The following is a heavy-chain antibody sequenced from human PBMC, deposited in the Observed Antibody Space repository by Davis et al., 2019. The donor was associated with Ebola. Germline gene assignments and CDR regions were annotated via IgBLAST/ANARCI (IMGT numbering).Heavy chain of an antibody. Sequence: GESLKISCAVSGFTFSNYNMNWVRQTPGKGLEWVSHISDDSSSTYYADSVKGRFTISRDNSKNTLYLQMNSLRAEDTAVYYFAKRSAFDIWGQGTMVTVSS. J-gene: IGHJ3*02. CDR3: AKRSAFDI. V-gene: IGHV3-48*01. CDR1: GFTFSNYN. CDR2: ISDDSSST.